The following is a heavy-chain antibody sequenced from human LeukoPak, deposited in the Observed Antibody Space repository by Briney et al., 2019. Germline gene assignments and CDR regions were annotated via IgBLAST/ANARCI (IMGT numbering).Heavy chain of an antibody. CDR3: ARGYYDSSGYYSDAFDI. J-gene: IGHJ3*02. CDR2: IIPILGIA. Sequence: GASVKVSCKASGGTLSSYTISWVRQAPGQGLEWMGRIIPILGIANYAQKFQGRVTITADKSTSTAYMELSSLRSEDTAVYYCARGYYDSSGYYSDAFDIWGQGTMVTVSS. V-gene: IGHV1-69*02. CDR1: GGTLSSYT. D-gene: IGHD3-22*01.